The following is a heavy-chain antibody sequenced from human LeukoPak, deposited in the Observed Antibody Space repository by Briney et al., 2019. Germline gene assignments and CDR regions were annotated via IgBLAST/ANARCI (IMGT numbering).Heavy chain of an antibody. CDR2: IKQDGSEK. CDR3: ARVDYYGSGSLMDV. J-gene: IGHJ6*03. D-gene: IGHD3-10*01. CDR1: GFTFSSHW. V-gene: IGHV3-7*01. Sequence: GGSLRLSCAASGFTFSSHWMSWVRQAPGEGLEWVANIKQDGSEKYYVDSVKGRFTISRDNAKNSLYLQMNSLRAEDTAVYYCARVDYYGSGSLMDVWGKGTTVTVSS.